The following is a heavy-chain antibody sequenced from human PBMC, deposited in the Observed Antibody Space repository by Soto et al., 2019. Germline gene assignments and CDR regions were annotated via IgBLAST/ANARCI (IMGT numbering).Heavy chain of an antibody. CDR2: INDGNGNT. V-gene: IGHV1-3*01. CDR3: ARDDSADAFDI. CDR1: GYTFTSYA. D-gene: IGHD2-15*01. J-gene: IGHJ3*02. Sequence: QVQLVQSGAEVKKPGASVKVSCKASGYTFTSYAMHWVRQAPGQRLEWMGWINDGNGNTKYSQKFQGRVTITRDTSASTAYMELSSLRSEDTAVYYCARDDSADAFDIWGQGTMVTVSS.